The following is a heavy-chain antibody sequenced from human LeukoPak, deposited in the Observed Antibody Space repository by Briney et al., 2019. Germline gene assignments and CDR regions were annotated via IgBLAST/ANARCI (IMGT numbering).Heavy chain of an antibody. V-gene: IGHV3-74*01. D-gene: IGHD4-17*01. CDR1: GFTFSKYW. Sequence: GGSLRLSCEASGFTFSKYWMHWVRQAPGKGLEWVSRVNTAGGFTNYADSVKGRFTISRDNAKNTLSLQMNSLRAEDTAVYFSSGDSIEEDYGDYVGDYWGQGTLVTVSS. CDR2: VNTAGGFT. J-gene: IGHJ4*02. CDR3: SGDSIEEDYGDYVGDY.